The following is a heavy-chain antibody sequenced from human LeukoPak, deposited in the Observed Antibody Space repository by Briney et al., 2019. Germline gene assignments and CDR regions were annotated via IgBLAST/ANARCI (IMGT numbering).Heavy chain of an antibody. CDR3: ARASRVVIWNYFDY. CDR2: ISAYNGNT. J-gene: IGHJ4*02. D-gene: IGHD3-3*01. Sequence: ASVKVSFKASGYTFTSYGISWVRQAPGQGLEWMGWISAYNGNTNYAQKLQGRVTMTTDTSTSTAYMELRSLRSDDTAVYYCARASRVVIWNYFDYRGQGTLVTVSS. V-gene: IGHV1-18*01. CDR1: GYTFTSYG.